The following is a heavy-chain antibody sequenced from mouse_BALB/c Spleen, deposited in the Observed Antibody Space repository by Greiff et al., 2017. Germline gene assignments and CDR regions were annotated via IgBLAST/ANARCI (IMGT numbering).Heavy chain of an antibody. CDR1: GFTFSSYA. Sequence: EVQVVESGGDLVKPGGSLKLSCAASGFTFSSYAMSWVRQTPEKRLEWVASISSGGSTYYPDSVKGRFTISRDNARNILYLQMSSLRSEDTAMYYCARGDDYPFAYWGQGTLVTVSA. V-gene: IGHV5-6-5*01. J-gene: IGHJ3*01. CDR2: ISSGGST. D-gene: IGHD2-4*01. CDR3: ARGDDYPFAY.